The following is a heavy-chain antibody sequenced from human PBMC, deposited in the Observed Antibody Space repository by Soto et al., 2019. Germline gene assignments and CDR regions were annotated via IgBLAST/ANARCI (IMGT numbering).Heavy chain of an antibody. CDR3: AAGGISSSAFDY. J-gene: IGHJ4*02. V-gene: IGHV1-2*04. CDR1: GYTFTSYG. D-gene: IGHD3-10*01. CDR2: INPNSGGT. Sequence: ASVKVSCKASGYTFTSYGISWVRQAPGQGLEWMGWINPNSGGTNYAQKFQGWVTMTRDTSISTAYMELSRLRSDDTAVYYCAAGGISSSAFDYWGQGTLVTVSS.